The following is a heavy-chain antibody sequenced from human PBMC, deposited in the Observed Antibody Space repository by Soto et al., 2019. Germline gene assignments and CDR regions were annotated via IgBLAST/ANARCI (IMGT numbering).Heavy chain of an antibody. CDR1: GGSISNPDYY. CDR3: ARVFTLTYNWFDP. J-gene: IGHJ5*02. CDR2: INYSGNT. D-gene: IGHD3-22*01. Sequence: SETLSLTFKVSGGSISNPDYYWSWIRQPPGKGLEWIGYINYSGNTYYNPSLKSRVFISVDTSKNQISLRLSSVTAADTAVYYCARVFTLTYNWFDPWGQGTLVTVSS. V-gene: IGHV4-30-4*01.